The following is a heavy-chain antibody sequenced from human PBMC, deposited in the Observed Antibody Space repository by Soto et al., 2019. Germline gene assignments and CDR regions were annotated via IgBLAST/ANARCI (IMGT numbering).Heavy chain of an antibody. CDR1: GGSISSYY. V-gene: IGHV4-59*01. J-gene: IGHJ4*02. CDR3: ARIPSAYDSSGYVDY. D-gene: IGHD3-22*01. CDR2: IYYSGST. Sequence: QVQLQESGPGLVKPSETLSLTCTVSGGSISSYYWSWIRQPPGKGLEWIGYIYYSGSTNYNPSLKSRVTISVDTSKNPFSLKLSSVTAADTAVYYCARIPSAYDSSGYVDYWGQGTLVTVSS.